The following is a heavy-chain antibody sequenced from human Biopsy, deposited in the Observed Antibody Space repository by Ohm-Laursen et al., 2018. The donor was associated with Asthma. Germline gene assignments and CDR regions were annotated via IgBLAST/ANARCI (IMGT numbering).Heavy chain of an antibody. D-gene: IGHD6-19*01. Sequence: SETLSLTCAISGGSFTHYFWMSIRQPPGRGLEWIGEINYRGDTNYDPSLESRVSISVDTSTYHFSLRLNSVTAADTAVYYCVRGEEVAGTYFKDWDQGTLVTVSS. CDR1: GGSFTHYF. CDR3: VRGEEVAGTYFKD. CDR2: INYRGDT. J-gene: IGHJ1*01. V-gene: IGHV4-34*01.